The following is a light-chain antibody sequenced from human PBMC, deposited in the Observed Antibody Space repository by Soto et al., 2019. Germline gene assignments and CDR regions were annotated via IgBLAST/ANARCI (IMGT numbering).Light chain of an antibody. CDR3: QQYCNSPLT. V-gene: IGKV3-20*01. J-gene: IGKJ4*01. CDR1: QSVTSSY. CDR2: GAS. Sequence: EIVLTQSPGTLSLSPGERATLSCRASQSVTSSYLAWYQQKPGQAPRLLIYGASSRATGIPDRFSGSGSGTEFTLTISRLEPEDFAVYYCQQYCNSPLTFGGGTKVEIK.